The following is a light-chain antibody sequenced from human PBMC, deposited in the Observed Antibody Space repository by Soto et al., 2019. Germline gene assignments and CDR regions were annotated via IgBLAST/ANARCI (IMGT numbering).Light chain of an antibody. CDR1: RSNVGANYD. V-gene: IGLV1-40*01. J-gene: IGLJ3*02. Sequence: QSVLTQPPSVSGAPGQTITISCTGSRSNVGANYDVHWYQVLPGAGPRLLIYGNSNRPSGVPDRFSGSKSGTSASLAINGLQAEDEAHYYCQSYDNSLSGSWVFGGGTKLTVL. CDR2: GNS. CDR3: QSYDNSLSGSWV.